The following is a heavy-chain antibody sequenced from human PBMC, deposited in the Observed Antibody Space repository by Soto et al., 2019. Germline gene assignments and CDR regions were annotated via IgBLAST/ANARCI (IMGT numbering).Heavy chain of an antibody. CDR3: ARGSPNYYYDSSGYNY. D-gene: IGHD3-22*01. J-gene: IGHJ4*02. CDR1: GGSISSYY. Sequence: SETLSLTCTVSGGSISSYYWSWIRQPPGKGLEWIGYIYYSGSTNYNPSLKSRVTISVDTSKNQFSLKLSSVTAADTAVYYCARGSPNYYYDSSGYNYWGQGTLVTVSS. CDR2: IYYSGST. V-gene: IGHV4-59*01.